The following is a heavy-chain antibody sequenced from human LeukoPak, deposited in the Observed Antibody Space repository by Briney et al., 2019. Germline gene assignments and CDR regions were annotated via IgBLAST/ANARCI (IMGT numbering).Heavy chain of an antibody. Sequence: NPSETLSLTCTVSGYSISSGYYWGWSRQPPGKGLECTGIIYHSGSTYYTPSLKGRVTISVDTSKNQFSLKLSSVTAADTDLYYCARATAGTTLFEGIDYWGQGTLVTVSS. D-gene: IGHD1-1*01. J-gene: IGHJ4*02. CDR1: GYSISSGYY. CDR3: ARATAGTTLFEGIDY. V-gene: IGHV4-38-2*02. CDR2: IYHSGST.